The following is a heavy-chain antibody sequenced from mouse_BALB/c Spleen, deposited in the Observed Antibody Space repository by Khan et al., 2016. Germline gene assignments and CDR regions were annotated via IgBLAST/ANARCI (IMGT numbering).Heavy chain of an antibody. V-gene: IGHV2-5-1*01. CDR2: IWGGGAT. CDR1: GFSLTTYA. J-gene: IGHJ3*01. CDR3: GKVDCFGSEGAWFAY. Sequence: VQLQESGPSLVQPSQSLSINCIVSGFSLTTYAVHWVRQSPGKGLEWLGVIWGGGATDYNAAFMYRLSITKDNSKSQVFFKMNSLQSDDTAIYYCGKVDCFGSEGAWFAYWGQGSLVTVST.